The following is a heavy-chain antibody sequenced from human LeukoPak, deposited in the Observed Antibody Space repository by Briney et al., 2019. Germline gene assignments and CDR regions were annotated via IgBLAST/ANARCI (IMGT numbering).Heavy chain of an antibody. V-gene: IGHV3-11*04. D-gene: IGHD3/OR15-3a*01. Sequence: PGGSLRLSCAASGFTFSDYYMSWIRQAPGKGLEWVSYIHYSGGTIDYADSVRGRFTISRDNAKNSLYLQMNSLRAEDSAVYYCAKGHTFLDFDPWGQGTLVTVSS. J-gene: IGHJ5*02. CDR1: GFTFSDYY. CDR3: AKGHTFLDFDP. CDR2: IHYSGGTI.